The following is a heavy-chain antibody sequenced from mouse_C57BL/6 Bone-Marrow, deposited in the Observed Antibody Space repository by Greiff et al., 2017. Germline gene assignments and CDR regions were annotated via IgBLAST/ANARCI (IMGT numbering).Heavy chain of an antibody. Sequence: VQLVESGAELARPGASVKMSCKASGYTFTSYGISWVKQRTGQGLEWIGESYPRSGNTYYNEKFKGKATLTADKSSSTAYMELRSLASEDSAVYFCAGGHFDYCGQGTTLTVSS. CDR2: SYPRSGNT. J-gene: IGHJ2*01. CDR3: AGGHFDY. V-gene: IGHV1-81*01. CDR1: GYTFTSYG.